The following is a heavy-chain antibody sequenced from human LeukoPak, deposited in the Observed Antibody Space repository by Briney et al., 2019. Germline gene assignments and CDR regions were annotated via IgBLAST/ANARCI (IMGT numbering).Heavy chain of an antibody. CDR1: GGSISSSSYY. Sequence: PSETLSLTCTVSGGSISSSSYYWGWIRQPPGKGLEWIGSIYYSGSTYYNPSLKSRVTISVDTSKNQFSLKLSSVTAADTAVYYCARPAYSSGWYHYWGQGTLVTVSS. CDR2: IYYSGST. D-gene: IGHD6-19*01. J-gene: IGHJ4*02. CDR3: ARPAYSSGWYHY. V-gene: IGHV4-39*01.